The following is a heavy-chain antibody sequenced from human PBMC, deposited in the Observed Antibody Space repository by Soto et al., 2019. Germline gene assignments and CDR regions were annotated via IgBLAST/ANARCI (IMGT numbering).Heavy chain of an antibody. J-gene: IGHJ4*02. Sequence: SLRLSCAASGFTFSSYWMSWVRQAPGKGLEWVANIKQDGSEKYYVDSVKGRFTISRDNAKNSLYLQMNSLRAEDTAVYYCAREIVVVVAATYYFDYWGQGTLVTVSS. CDR3: AREIVVVVAATYYFDY. D-gene: IGHD2-15*01. CDR1: GFTFSSYW. V-gene: IGHV3-7*01. CDR2: IKQDGSEK.